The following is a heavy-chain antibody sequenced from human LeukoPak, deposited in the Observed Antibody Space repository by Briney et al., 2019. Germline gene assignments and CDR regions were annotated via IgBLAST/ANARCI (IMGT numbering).Heavy chain of an antibody. Sequence: GASVKVSCKASGYTFTSYVISWVRQAPGQGLEWMGWINAYNGNTNYAQKLQGRGTLTTDKSTCTAYMELRSLRSDDTAVYYCARGTMVRGVIIAGLDYWGQGTLVTVSS. J-gene: IGHJ4*02. D-gene: IGHD3-10*01. CDR3: ARGTMVRGVIIAGLDY. V-gene: IGHV1-18*01. CDR2: INAYNGNT. CDR1: GYTFTSYV.